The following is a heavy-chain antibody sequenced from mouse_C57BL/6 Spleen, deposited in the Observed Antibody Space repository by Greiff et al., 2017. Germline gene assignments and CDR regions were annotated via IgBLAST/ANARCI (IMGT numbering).Heavy chain of an antibody. J-gene: IGHJ1*03. D-gene: IGHD1-1*01. CDR2: IHPSDSDT. CDR1: GYTFTSYW. CDR3: AIRVMSTTVVAPWYFDV. V-gene: IGHV1-74*01. Sequence: QVQLQQSGAELVKPGASVKVSCKASGYTFTSYWMHWVKQRPGQGLEWIGRIHPSDSDTNYNQKFKGKATLTVDKSSSTAYMQLSSLTSEDSAVYYCAIRVMSTTVVAPWYFDVWGTGTTVTVSS.